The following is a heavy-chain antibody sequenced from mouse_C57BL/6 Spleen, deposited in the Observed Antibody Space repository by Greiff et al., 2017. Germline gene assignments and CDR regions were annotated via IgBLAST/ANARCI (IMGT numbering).Heavy chain of an antibody. D-gene: IGHD1-1*01. CDR1: GYTFTSYW. J-gene: IGHJ4*01. Sequence: VQLQQPGPELVKPGASVKLSCKASGYTFTSYWMQWVKQRPGQGLEWIGEIYPSDSYTNYTQKFKGKATLTVDTSSSTAYMLHSSLTSDDSAVYYCAREYGSSYAMDYWGQGTPVTVSS. CDR2: IYPSDSYT. CDR3: AREYGSSYAMDY. V-gene: IGHV1-50*01.